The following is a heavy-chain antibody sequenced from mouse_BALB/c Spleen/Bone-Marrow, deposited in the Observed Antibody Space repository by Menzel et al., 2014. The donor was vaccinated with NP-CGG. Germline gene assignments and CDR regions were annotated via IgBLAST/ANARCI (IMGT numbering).Heavy chain of an antibody. D-gene: IGHD2-3*01. CDR1: GYTFTSYW. J-gene: IGHJ1*01. Sequence: VQLKESGAELVKPGAPVKLSCKASGYTFTSYWMNWVKQRPGRGLEWIGRIDPSDSETHYNQKSKDKATLTVDKSSSTAYIQLSSLTFEDSAVYYCARSHGYYPYWYFDVWGAGTTVTVSS. V-gene: IGHV1-69*02. CDR3: ARSHGYYPYWYFDV. CDR2: IDPSDSET.